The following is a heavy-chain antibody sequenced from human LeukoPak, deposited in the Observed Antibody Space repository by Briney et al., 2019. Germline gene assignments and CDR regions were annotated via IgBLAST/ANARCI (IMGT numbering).Heavy chain of an antibody. Sequence: ASVKVSCKASGGTFSSYATSWVRQAPGQGLEWMGGIIPIFGTANYAQKFQGRVTITADESTSTAYMELSSPRSEDTAVYYCARSRYYDFWSGVGGSFDYWGQGTLVTVSS. CDR1: GGTFSSYA. J-gene: IGHJ4*02. V-gene: IGHV1-69*01. D-gene: IGHD3-3*01. CDR2: IIPIFGTA. CDR3: ARSRYYDFWSGVGGSFDY.